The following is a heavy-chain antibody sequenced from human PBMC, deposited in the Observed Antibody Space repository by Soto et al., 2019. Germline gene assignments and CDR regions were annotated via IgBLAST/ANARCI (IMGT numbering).Heavy chain of an antibody. CDR2: INPNSGGT. J-gene: IGHJ5*02. CDR1: GYTFTGYY. D-gene: IGHD3-22*01. V-gene: IGHV1-2*02. Sequence: GASVKVSCKASGYTFTGYYMHWVRQAPGQGLEWMGWINPNSGGTNYAQKFQGRVTMTRDTSISTAYMELSRLRSDDTAVYYCAREKYYYDSSGYSGWFDPWGQGTLVTVSS. CDR3: AREKYYYDSSGYSGWFDP.